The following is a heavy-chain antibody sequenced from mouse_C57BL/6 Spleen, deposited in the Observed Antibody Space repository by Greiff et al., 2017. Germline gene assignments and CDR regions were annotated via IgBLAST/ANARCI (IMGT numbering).Heavy chain of an antibody. V-gene: IGHV1-55*01. J-gene: IGHJ2*01. CDR2: IYPGSGST. CDR1: GYSFTRYW. D-gene: IGHD1-1*01. CDR3: ASSFITTVVAFDY. Sequence: QVQLQQPGAELVKPGASVKMSCKASGYSFTRYWITWVKQRPGQGLEWIGDIYPGSGSTNYNEKFKSKATLTVDTSSSTAYMQLSSLTSEDSAVYYCASSFITTVVAFDYWGQGTTLTVSS.